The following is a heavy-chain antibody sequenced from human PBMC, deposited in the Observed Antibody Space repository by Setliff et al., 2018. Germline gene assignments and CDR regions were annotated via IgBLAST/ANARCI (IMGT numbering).Heavy chain of an antibody. J-gene: IGHJ6*03. CDR1: GDSIFDNY. V-gene: IGHV4-59*08. CDR2: ISYTGST. CDR3: ARAPPNRYSGSYEYFYMDV. Sequence: SETLSLTCSVSGDSIFDNYWSWIRQSPGRGLEWIAYISYTGSTNYNPSLKSRVTISLDTSKNQFSLKVSSVTAADTAVYYCARAPPNRYSGSYEYFYMDVWGKGTTVTVSS. D-gene: IGHD1-26*01.